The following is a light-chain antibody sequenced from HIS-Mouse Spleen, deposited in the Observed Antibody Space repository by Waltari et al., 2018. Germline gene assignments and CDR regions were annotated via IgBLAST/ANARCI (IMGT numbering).Light chain of an antibody. CDR2: GAS. J-gene: IGKJ3*01. V-gene: IGKV3-20*01. CDR1: QSVSSIY. CDR3: QQYGSSPT. Sequence: EIVLTQSPGTLSLSPGERATLSCRASQSVSSIYLAWYQQKPGQAPSLLIYGASSRATGIPDRFSGSGSGTDFTLTISRLEPEDFAVYYCQQYGSSPTFGPGTKVDIK.